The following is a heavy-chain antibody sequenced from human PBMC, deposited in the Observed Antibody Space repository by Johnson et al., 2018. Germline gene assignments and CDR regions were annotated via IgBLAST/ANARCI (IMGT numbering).Heavy chain of an antibody. D-gene: IGHD5-18*01. Sequence: QVQLVESGGGVVQXGRSLRLCCVVSGFTFSRYGMNWVRQAPGKGLEWVAVIEEDGSNKYYADSVKGRLTISRDNSKNTRYRQMNSLRAEDTAVYYCGKEGGYSYGLDAFDVWGQGTMVTVSS. J-gene: IGHJ3*01. CDR3: GKEGGYSYGLDAFDV. V-gene: IGHV3-30*18. CDR2: IEEDGSNK. CDR1: GFTFSRYG.